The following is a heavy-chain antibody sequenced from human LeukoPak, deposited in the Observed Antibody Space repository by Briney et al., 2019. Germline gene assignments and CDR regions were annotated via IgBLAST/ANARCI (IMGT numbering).Heavy chain of an antibody. CDR3: ARGRKAATLTTYDYVWGIGYYFDY. J-gene: IGHJ4*02. CDR1: GFTVSSNY. V-gene: IGHV3-66*01. Sequence: GGSLRLSCAASGFTVSSNYMSWVRQAPGKGLEWVSVIYSGGSTYYADSVKGRFTISRDNSKNTLYLQMNSLRAEDTAVYYCARGRKAATLTTYDYVWGIGYYFDYWGQGTLVTVSS. D-gene: IGHD3-16*01. CDR2: IYSGGST.